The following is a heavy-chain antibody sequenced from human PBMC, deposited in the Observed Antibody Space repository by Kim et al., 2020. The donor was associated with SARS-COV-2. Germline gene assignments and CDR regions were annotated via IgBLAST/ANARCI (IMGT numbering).Heavy chain of an antibody. D-gene: IGHD6-13*01. V-gene: IGHV3-43*01. CDR3: AKEVQDSSWLSFDY. J-gene: IGHJ4*02. Sequence: YAASVKGRFTISRDNSKNPLYQQMNSLRTEDAALYYCAKEVQDSSWLSFDYWGQGTLVTVSS.